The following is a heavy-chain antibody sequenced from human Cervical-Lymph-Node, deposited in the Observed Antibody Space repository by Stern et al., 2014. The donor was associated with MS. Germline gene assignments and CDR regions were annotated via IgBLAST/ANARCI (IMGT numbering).Heavy chain of an antibody. J-gene: IGHJ3*02. CDR1: GFTFSSYW. D-gene: IGHD2-21*02. V-gene: IGHV3-74*02. CDR2: INSDGSST. Sequence: VQLVESGGGLVQPGGSLRLSCAASGFTFSSYWMHWVRQAPGKGLVWVSRINSDGSSTSYADSVKGRFTISRDNAKNTLYLQMNSLRAEDTAVYYCARVGTGYDAFDIWGQGTMVTVSS. CDR3: ARVGTGYDAFDI.